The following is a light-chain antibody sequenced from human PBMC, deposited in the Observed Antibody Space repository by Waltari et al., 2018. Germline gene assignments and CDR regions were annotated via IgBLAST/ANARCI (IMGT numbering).Light chain of an antibody. CDR2: KAS. CDR3: QQYNSYPET. V-gene: IGKV1-5*03. J-gene: IGKJ1*01. Sequence: DIQMTQSPSTLSASVGDIVTITCRASQSISSWLAWYQQKPGKAPKLLIYKASSLESGVPSRFSGSGSGTEFTLTISSLQPDDFATYYCQQYNSYPETFGQGTKVEIK. CDR1: QSISSW.